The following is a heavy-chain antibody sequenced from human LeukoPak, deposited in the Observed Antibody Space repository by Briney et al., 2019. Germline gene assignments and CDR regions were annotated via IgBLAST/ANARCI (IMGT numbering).Heavy chain of an antibody. D-gene: IGHD3-3*01. V-gene: IGHV4-31*03. CDR2: IYYSGST. J-gene: IGHJ5*02. CDR1: GGSISSGGYH. Sequence: SETLSLTCTVSGGSISSGGYHWSWIRQHPGKGLEWIGYIYYSGSTYYNPSLKSRVTISVDTSKNQFSLKLSSVTAADTAVYYCARAPYYDFWSGYGIWFDPWGQGTLVTVSS. CDR3: ARAPYYDFWSGYGIWFDP.